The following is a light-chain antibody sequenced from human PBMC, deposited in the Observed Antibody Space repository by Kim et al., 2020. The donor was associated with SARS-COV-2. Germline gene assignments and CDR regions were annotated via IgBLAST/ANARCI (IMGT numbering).Light chain of an antibody. J-gene: IGLJ1*01. CDR2: DVS. Sequence: QSALTQPASVSGSPGQSITISCTGTSSDVGGYNYVSWYQQHPGKAPTLMIYDVSKRPSGVSNRFSGSKSGNTASLTISGLQAEDEADYYCSSYTSSSTYIFGTGAK. CDR1: SSDVGGYNY. V-gene: IGLV2-14*01. CDR3: SSYTSSSTYI.